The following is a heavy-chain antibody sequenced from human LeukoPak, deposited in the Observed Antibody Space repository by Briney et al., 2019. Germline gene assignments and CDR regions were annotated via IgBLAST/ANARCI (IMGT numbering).Heavy chain of an antibody. CDR3: ATAGKYRFDN. V-gene: IGHV3-74*01. CDR2: MNTDGSTI. J-gene: IGHJ5*02. D-gene: IGHD6-19*01. Sequence: GGSLRLSCAASGFIFSNYWMHWVREAPGEELVWVSRMNTDGSTINYADYVKGRFTISRDNAKNTLYLQMNSLTTEDTAVYYCATAGKYRFDNWGQGILVTVSS. CDR1: GFIFSNYW.